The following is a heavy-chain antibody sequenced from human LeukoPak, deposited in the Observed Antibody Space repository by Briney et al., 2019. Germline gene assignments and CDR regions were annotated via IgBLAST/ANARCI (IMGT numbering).Heavy chain of an antibody. J-gene: IGHJ6*02. D-gene: IGHD2-15*01. CDR2: IKSKTDGGTT. CDR1: GFTFSNAW. Sequence: GGSLRLSCAASGFTFSNAWMSWVRQAPGKGLEWVGRIKSKTDGGTTDYAAPVKGRFTISRDDSKNTLYLQMNSLETEDTAVYYCTTDGVCSDGSCYSVLVYGMDVWGQGTTVTVSS. CDR3: TTDGVCSDGSCYSVLVYGMDV. V-gene: IGHV3-15*01.